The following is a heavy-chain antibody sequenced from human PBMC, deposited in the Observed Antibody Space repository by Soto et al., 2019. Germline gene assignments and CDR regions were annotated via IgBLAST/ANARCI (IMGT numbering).Heavy chain of an antibody. Sequence: ASVKVSCKASGYTFTSYYIYWVRQAPGQGLEWMGIINPSGGSTSYAQKFQGRVTMTRDTSTSTVYMELSSLRSEDTAVYYCARGGDILTGYHNWFDPWGQGTLVTVSS. CDR2: INPSGGST. CDR3: ARGGDILTGYHNWFDP. V-gene: IGHV1-46*01. J-gene: IGHJ5*02. D-gene: IGHD3-9*01. CDR1: GYTFTSYY.